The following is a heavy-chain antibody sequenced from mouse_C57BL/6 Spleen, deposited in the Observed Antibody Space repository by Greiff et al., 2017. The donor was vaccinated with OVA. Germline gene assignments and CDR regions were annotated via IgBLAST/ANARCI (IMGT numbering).Heavy chain of an antibody. D-gene: IGHD1-1*01. V-gene: IGHV1-39*01. J-gene: IGHJ2*01. CDR2: INPNYGTT. CDR1: GYSFTDYN. CDR3: ARGGYYGSSYRDY. Sequence: VHVKQSGPELVKPGASVKISCKASGYSFTDYNMNWVKQSNGKSLEWIGVINPNYGTTSYNQKFKGKATLTVDQSSSTAYMQLNSLTSEDSAVYYCARGGYYGSSYRDYWGQGTTRTVSS.